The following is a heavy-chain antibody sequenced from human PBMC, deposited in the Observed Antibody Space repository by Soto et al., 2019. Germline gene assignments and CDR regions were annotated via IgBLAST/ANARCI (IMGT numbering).Heavy chain of an antibody. CDR2: IYHSGST. J-gene: IGHJ5*02. CDR3: ARGPPFLP. CDR1: GGSISSGGYS. D-gene: IGHD3-3*02. Sequence: SETLSLTCAVSGGSISSGGYSWSWIRQPPGKGLEWIGYIYHSGSTYYNPSLKSRVTISVDRSKNQFSLKLNSVTAADTAVYYCARGPPFLPWGQGTXVTVSS. V-gene: IGHV4-30-2*01.